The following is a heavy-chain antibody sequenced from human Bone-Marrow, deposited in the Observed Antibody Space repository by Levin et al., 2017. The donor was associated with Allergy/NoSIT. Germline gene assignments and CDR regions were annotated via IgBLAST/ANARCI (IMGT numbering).Heavy chain of an antibody. CDR2: IWYDGSDR. CDR3: TGDRGEWGQFYFDC. Sequence: GGSLRLSCAASAFTFSAYGMHWVRQAPGRGLEWVAVIWYDGSDRYYADSVKGRFTISRDNSKNTLSLQMNSLRAEDTAIYYCTGDRGEWGQFYFDCWGQGTLVTVSS. D-gene: IGHD1-26*01. CDR1: AFTFSAYG. V-gene: IGHV3-33*01. J-gene: IGHJ4*02.